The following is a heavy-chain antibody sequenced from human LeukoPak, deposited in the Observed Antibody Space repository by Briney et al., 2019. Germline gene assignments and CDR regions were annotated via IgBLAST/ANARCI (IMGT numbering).Heavy chain of an antibody. D-gene: IGHD2-2*02. CDR1: GGTFSSYA. CDR3: ARADTYCSSTSCYNGNDY. V-gene: IGHV1-69*05. CDR2: IIPIFGTA. J-gene: IGHJ4*02. Sequence: ASVKVSCKASGGTFSSYAISWVRQAPGQGLEWMGGIIPIFGTANYAQKFQGRVTITTDESTSTAYMELSSLRSEDTAVYYCARADTYCSSTSCYNGNDYWGQGTLVTVSS.